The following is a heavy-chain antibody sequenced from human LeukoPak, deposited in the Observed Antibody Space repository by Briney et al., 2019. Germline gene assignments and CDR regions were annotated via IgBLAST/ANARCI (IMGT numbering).Heavy chain of an antibody. CDR3: ARHRAYSSSSPFDY. V-gene: IGHV4-59*08. D-gene: IGHD6-6*01. J-gene: IGHJ4*02. CDR2: IYYTGRT. Sequence: SETLSLTCSVSGGSISSLYWSWIRQPPGKGLEWIGYIYYTGRTNYNPSLKSRVTMFVDMSKNQFSLRLSSVTAADTAVYYCARHRAYSSSSPFDYWGQGTLVTVSS. CDR1: GGSISSLY.